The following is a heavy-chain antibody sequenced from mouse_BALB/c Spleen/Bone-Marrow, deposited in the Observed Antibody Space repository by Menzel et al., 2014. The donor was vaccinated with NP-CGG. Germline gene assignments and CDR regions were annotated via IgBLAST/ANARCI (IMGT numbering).Heavy chain of an antibody. Sequence: VQLKQSGPGLVKPSQSLSLTCTVTGYSITSDYAWNWIRQFQGNKLEWMGYISYSSNTNYNPSLKSRISITRDTSKNQFFLQLNSVTAEDTATYYCARWDYGDYAMDYWGQGTSVTGSS. CDR2: ISYSSNT. CDR1: GYSITSDYA. J-gene: IGHJ4*01. D-gene: IGHD1-2*01. V-gene: IGHV3-2*02. CDR3: ARWDYGDYAMDY.